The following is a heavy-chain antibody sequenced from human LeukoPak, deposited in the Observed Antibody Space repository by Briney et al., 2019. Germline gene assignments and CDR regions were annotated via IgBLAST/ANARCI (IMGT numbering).Heavy chain of an antibody. CDR1: GGSISSSSYY. V-gene: IGHV4-39*01. CDR3: ASNEWSGYYFDY. CDR2: IYSSGST. Sequence: SETLSLTCTVSGGSISSSSYYWGWIRQSPGQGLEWIGSIYSSGSTYYNPSLKSRVTISIDTSKNQLSLKMSSVTATDTALYYCASNEWSGYYFDYWGQGTLVTVSS. D-gene: IGHD3-3*01. J-gene: IGHJ4*02.